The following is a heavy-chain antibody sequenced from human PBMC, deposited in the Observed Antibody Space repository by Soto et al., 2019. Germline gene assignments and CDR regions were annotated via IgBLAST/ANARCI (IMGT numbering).Heavy chain of an antibody. CDR2: ISWNSGSI. J-gene: IGHJ6*02. Sequence: GGSLRLSCAASGFTFDDYAMHWVRQAPGKGLEWVSGISWNSGSIGYADSVKGRFTISRDNAKNSLYLQMNSLRAEDTALYYCAKDTAEWSVKNYYGMDVWGQGTTVTVSS. D-gene: IGHD3-3*01. CDR1: GFTFDDYA. V-gene: IGHV3-9*01. CDR3: AKDTAEWSVKNYYGMDV.